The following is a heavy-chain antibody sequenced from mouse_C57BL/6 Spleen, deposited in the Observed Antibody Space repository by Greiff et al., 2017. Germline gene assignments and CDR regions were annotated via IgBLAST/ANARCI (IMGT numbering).Heavy chain of an antibody. J-gene: IGHJ4*01. CDR3: TGGGTTDY. CDR2: IRLKSDNYAT. V-gene: IGHV6-3*01. CDR1: GFTFSNYW. Sequence: EVKLMESGGGLVQPGGSMKLSCVASGFTFSNYWMNWVRQSPEKGLEWVAQIRLKSDNYATHYAESVKGRFTISRDDSKSSVYLQMNNLRAEDTGIYYCTGGGTTDYWGQGTSVTVSS.